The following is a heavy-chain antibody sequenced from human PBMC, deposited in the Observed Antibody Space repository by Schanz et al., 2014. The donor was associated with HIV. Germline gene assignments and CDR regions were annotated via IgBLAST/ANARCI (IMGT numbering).Heavy chain of an antibody. Sequence: QVQLVESGGGVVQPGRSLRLSCAASGFTFSSYGMHWVRQAPGKGLEWVAVISYDGSNKYYADSVKGRFTISRDNSKNTLYLQMNSLRAEDTAVYYCARGPSLVIVPAATDPRFDYWGQGTTVTVSS. CDR1: GFTFSSYG. D-gene: IGHD2-2*01. CDR2: ISYDGSNK. J-gene: IGHJ4*03. V-gene: IGHV3-30*19. CDR3: ARGPSLVIVPAATDPRFDY.